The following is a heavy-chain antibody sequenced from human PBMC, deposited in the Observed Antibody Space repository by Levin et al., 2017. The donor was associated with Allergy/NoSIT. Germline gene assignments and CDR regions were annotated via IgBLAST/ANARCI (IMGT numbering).Heavy chain of an antibody. CDR1: GFTFSSYG. J-gene: IGHJ4*02. Sequence: GESLKISCAASGFTFSSYGMHWVRQAPGKGLEWVAVISYDGSNKYYADSVKGRFTISRDNSKNTLYLQMNSLRAEDTAVYYCAKLNSIAARSGANFDYWGQGTLVTVSS. CDR2: ISYDGSNK. D-gene: IGHD6-6*01. CDR3: AKLNSIAARSGANFDY. V-gene: IGHV3-30*18.